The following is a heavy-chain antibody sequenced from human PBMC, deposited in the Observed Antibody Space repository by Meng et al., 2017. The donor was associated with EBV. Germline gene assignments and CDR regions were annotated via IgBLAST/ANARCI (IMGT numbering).Heavy chain of an antibody. CDR3: ARGLDYFDY. J-gene: IGHJ4*02. V-gene: IGHV1-3*01. Sequence: QVQLVQSGAEVKKPGASVKVSCKASGFSFTSYAMHWVRQAPGQRLEWMGWFNAGNDNTEYSQKFQGRVTMTTDTSTSTAYMELRSLRSDDTAVYYCARGLDYFDYWGQGTLVTVSS. CDR2: FNAGNDNT. CDR1: GFSFTSYA.